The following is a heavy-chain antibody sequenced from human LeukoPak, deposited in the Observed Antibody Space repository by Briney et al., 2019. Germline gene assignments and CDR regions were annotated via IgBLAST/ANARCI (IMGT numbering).Heavy chain of an antibody. J-gene: IGHJ4*02. CDR3: ARGIAARHDY. V-gene: IGHV4-59*01. CDR2: IYYSGST. D-gene: IGHD6-6*01. Sequence: SETLSLTCTVSGGSISSYYWSWIRQPPGKGLEWIGYIYYSGSTNYNPSLKSRVTISVDTSKNQFSLKLSSVAAADTAVYYCARGIAARHDYWGQGTLVTVSS. CDR1: GGSISSYY.